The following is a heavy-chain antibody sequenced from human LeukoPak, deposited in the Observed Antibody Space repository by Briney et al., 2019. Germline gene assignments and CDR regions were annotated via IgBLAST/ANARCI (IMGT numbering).Heavy chain of an antibody. Sequence: SETLSLTCTVSGGSISSGSYYWSWIRQPAGKGLEWIGRIYTSGSTNYNRSLKSRVTISVDTSKNQFSLKLSSVTAADTAVYYCARMAGIYDSSGYLTLDYWGQGTLVTVSS. CDR2: IYTSGST. D-gene: IGHD3-22*01. V-gene: IGHV4-61*02. CDR1: GGSISSGSYY. CDR3: ARMAGIYDSSGYLTLDY. J-gene: IGHJ4*02.